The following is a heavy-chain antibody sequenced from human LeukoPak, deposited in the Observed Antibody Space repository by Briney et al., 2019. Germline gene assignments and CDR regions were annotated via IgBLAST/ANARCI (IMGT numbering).Heavy chain of an antibody. CDR3: ARGYSSSWTDY. Sequence: SETLSLTCTVSGGSISSSYWSWIRQPPGKGLEWIASIYDSETTKYNPSLRSRATISSDTSENQFSLKLSSVTAADTAVYYCARGYSSSWTDYWGQGTLVTVSS. V-gene: IGHV4-59*08. CDR1: GGSISSSY. J-gene: IGHJ4*02. D-gene: IGHD6-13*01. CDR2: IYDSETT.